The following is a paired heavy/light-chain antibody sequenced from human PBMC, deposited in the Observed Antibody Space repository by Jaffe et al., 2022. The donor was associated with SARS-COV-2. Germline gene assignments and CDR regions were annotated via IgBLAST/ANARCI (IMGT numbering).Heavy chain of an antibody. CDR3: ARGGVGRNDAFDI. D-gene: IGHD3-3*01. J-gene: IGHJ3*02. CDR1: GDSLSSYY. Sequence: QVQLQESGPGLVKPSETLSLTCTVSGDSLSSYYWSWIRQPPGKGLEWIGYIYYSGSTNYNPSLKSRVTISVDSSKNYFSLRLSSVTAADTALYYCARGGVGRNDAFDIWGQGTMVTVSS. V-gene: IGHV4-59*01. CDR2: IYYSGST.
Light chain of an antibody. CDR3: NSRDSSGDHLV. CDR1: SLRSYY. V-gene: IGLV3-19*01. CDR2: GKN. Sequence: SSELTQDPAVSVALGQTVRITCQGDSLRSYYASWYQQKPGQAPVLVIYGKNDRPSGIPDRFSGSTSGSTASLTITGAQAEDEADYYCNSRDSSGDHLVFGGGTKLTVL. J-gene: IGLJ2*01.